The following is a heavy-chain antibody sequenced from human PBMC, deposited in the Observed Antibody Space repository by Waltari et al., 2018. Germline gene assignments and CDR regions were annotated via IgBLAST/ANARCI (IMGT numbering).Heavy chain of an antibody. CDR2: INYDGSST. D-gene: IGHD6-13*01. J-gene: IGHJ4*02. CDR3: IRENIAAAGLES. V-gene: IGHV3-74*01. Sequence: EVQLVESGGGLVQPGGSLRLSCVASGFIFISYWIDWVRQAPGKGLVWVSRINYDGSSTTYADSVKGRFTISRDNAKNTLYLHMSSLRAEDTAVYYCIRENIAAAGLESWGQGTLVTVSS. CDR1: GFIFISYW.